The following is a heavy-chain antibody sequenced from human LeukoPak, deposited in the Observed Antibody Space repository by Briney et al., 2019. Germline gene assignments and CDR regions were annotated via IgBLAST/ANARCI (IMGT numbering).Heavy chain of an antibody. J-gene: IGHJ4*01. D-gene: IGHD5-18*01. CDR2: IYYSGTT. Sequence: PSETLSLTCTVSGGSISSGGFYWSWIRQHPGKGLEWLGYIYYSGTTYYNPSLKSRVTFSVDTSKNQFSLKLNPVTAADTALYYCARGTTDGYSYGRFDYWGQEPWSPSPQ. V-gene: IGHV4-31*03. CDR3: ARGTTDGYSYGRFDY. CDR1: GGSISSGGFY.